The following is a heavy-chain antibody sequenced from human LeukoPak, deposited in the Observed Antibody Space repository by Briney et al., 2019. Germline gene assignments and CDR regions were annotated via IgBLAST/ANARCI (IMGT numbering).Heavy chain of an antibody. CDR1: GYSLTSYW. CDR2: IYPGDSDT. Sequence: GESLKISCKGSGYSLTSYWIGWVRPMPGKGLEWMGIIYPGDSDTRYSPSFQGQVTISADKSISTAYLQWSSLKASDTAMYYCAGSLLWFGELNPFDYWGQGTLVTVSS. J-gene: IGHJ4*02. D-gene: IGHD3-10*01. CDR3: AGSLLWFGELNPFDY. V-gene: IGHV5-51*01.